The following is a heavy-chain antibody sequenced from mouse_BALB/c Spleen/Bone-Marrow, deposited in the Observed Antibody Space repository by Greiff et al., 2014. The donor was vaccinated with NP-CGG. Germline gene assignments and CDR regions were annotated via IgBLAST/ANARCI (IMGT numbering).Heavy chain of an antibody. CDR2: IDPANGNT. J-gene: IGHJ4*01. Sequence: EVQLQESGAELVKPGASVKLSCTASGFNIKDTYMHWVKQRPEQGLEWIGRIDPANGNTKYDPKFQGKATITADASSNTAYLQLSSLTSEDTAVYYCARWEYYAMDYWGQGTSVTVSS. V-gene: IGHV14-3*02. CDR1: GFNIKDTY. CDR3: ARWEYYAMDY. D-gene: IGHD4-1*01.